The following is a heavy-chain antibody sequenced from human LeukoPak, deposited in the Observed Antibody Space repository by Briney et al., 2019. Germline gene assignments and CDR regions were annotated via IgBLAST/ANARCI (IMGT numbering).Heavy chain of an antibody. Sequence: PGGSLRLSCAASGFTVSSSYMYWVRQAPGKGLEWVSFFYRGDSTYYAESVRGRFTISRDNSKNTLYLLMNSLIPEDTAVYYCAREVVSTPSYFDPWGQGTLVTVSS. CDR3: AREVVSTPSYFDP. V-gene: IGHV3-53*01. CDR1: GFTVSSSY. CDR2: FYRGDST. D-gene: IGHD2-15*01. J-gene: IGHJ4*02.